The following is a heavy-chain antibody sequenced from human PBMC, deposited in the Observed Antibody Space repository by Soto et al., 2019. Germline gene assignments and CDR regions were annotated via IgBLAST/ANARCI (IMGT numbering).Heavy chain of an antibody. CDR3: ARIPYDNSGTIFDY. D-gene: IGHD3-22*01. CDR1: GITVSIYY. J-gene: IGHJ4*02. V-gene: IGHV3-53*01. Sequence: GGSLRLSCAVSGITVSIYYMSWVRQAAGKGLEWVSVIYAGTITYYADSVKGRFTIYRDNSKNTLNLEMNSLRVEDTAVYYCARIPYDNSGTIFDYWGQGTLVTVSS. CDR2: IYAGTIT.